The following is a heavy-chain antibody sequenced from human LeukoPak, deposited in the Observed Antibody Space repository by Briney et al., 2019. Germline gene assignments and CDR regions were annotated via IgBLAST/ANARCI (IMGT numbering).Heavy chain of an antibody. CDR2: IYYSGST. CDR3: ARDRGAAGYAYWYFDL. J-gene: IGHJ2*01. D-gene: IGHD5-12*01. CDR1: GGSISSYY. Sequence: PSETLSLTCTVSGGSISSYYWSWIRQPPGKGLEWIGYIYYSGSTNYNPSLKSRVTISVDTSTNQFSLKLSSVTAADTAVYYCARDRGAAGYAYWYFDLWGRGTLVTVSS. V-gene: IGHV4-59*01.